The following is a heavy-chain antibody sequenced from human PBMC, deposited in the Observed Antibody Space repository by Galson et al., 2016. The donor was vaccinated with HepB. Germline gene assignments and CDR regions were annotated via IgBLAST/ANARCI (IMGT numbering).Heavy chain of an antibody. J-gene: IGHJ4*02. CDR2: ISSDGGST. CDR3: VSRGAQWLVTADS. Sequence: LRLSCAASTFMFSSYTMHWVRQAPGKGLEYVSAISSDGGSTYYIDSVKGRFTISRDNSKNSLYLQMTSLRTEDTAVYYCVSRGAQWLVTADSWGQGTLVVVSS. D-gene: IGHD5-12*01. CDR1: TFMFSSYT. V-gene: IGHV3-64D*06.